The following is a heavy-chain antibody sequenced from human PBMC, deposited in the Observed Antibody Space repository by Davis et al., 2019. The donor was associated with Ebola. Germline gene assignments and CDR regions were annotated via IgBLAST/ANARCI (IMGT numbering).Heavy chain of an antibody. J-gene: IGHJ3*02. CDR3: ARVGLDRTVVFDI. CDR1: GDSITGSGYYY. V-gene: IGHV4-39*07. Sequence: PSETLSLTCSVSGDSITGSGYYYWVWIRQPPGKGLEWIGSIYYTGSTFYNPSLKSRVTISVDTSKNQFSLKLSSVTAADTAVYYCARVGLDRTVVFDIWGQGTMVTVSS. D-gene: IGHD3-22*01. CDR2: IYYTGST.